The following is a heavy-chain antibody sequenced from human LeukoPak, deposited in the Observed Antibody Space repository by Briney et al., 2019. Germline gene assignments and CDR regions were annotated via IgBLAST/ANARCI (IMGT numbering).Heavy chain of an antibody. D-gene: IGHD6-19*01. CDR3: TTHIAVAVPSRDY. Sequence: PGGSLRLSCAASEFTFSNAWMSWVRQAPGKGLEWVGRIKSKTDGGTTDYAAPVKGRFTISRDDSKNTLYLQMNSLKTEDTAVYYCTTHIAVAVPSRDYWGQGTLVTVSS. J-gene: IGHJ4*02. V-gene: IGHV3-15*01. CDR2: IKSKTDGGTT. CDR1: EFTFSNAW.